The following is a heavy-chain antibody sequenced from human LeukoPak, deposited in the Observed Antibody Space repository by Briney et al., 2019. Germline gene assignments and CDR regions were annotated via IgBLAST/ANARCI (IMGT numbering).Heavy chain of an antibody. J-gene: IGHJ4*02. D-gene: IGHD6-13*01. CDR2: TSYDGSNK. V-gene: IGHV3-30*18. Sequence: PGGSLRLSCAASGFTFSSYGMHWVRQAPGKGLEWVAVTSYDGSNKYYADSVKGRFTISRDNSKNTLYLQMNSLRAEDTAVYYCAKLGGLAAAGDYWGQGTLVTVSS. CDR1: GFTFSSYG. CDR3: AKLGGLAAAGDY.